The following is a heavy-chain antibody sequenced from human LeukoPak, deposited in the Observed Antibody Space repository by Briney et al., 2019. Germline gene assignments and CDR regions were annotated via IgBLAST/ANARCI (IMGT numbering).Heavy chain of an antibody. Sequence: ASVKVSCKTSGYTFTDCYLHWVRQAPGQGLEWMGWINPNSGGTHYAQKYQGRVTMTSDTSSSTAYMELNRLDSDGTAVYFCARERRKGVVSAIVDYWGQGTLVTVSS. J-gene: IGHJ4*02. CDR3: ARERRKGVVSAIVDY. V-gene: IGHV1-2*02. CDR2: INPNSGGT. D-gene: IGHD2-15*01. CDR1: GYTFTDCY.